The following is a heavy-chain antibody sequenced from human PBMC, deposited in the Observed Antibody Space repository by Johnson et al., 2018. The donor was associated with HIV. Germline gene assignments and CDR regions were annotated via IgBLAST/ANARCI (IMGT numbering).Heavy chain of an antibody. Sequence: VQLVESGGGVVQPGRSLRLSCAASGFTFDDYGMSWVRQAPGKGLEWVSGIYSGGNTYYADSVKGRFTISRDNSKNTLYLQMNSLRVEDTAVYYCARERGISGGFDFWGQGTRVSVSS. J-gene: IGHJ3*01. V-gene: IGHV3-66*01. CDR3: ARERGISGGFDF. D-gene: IGHD2-15*01. CDR1: GFTFDDYG. CDR2: IYSGGNT.